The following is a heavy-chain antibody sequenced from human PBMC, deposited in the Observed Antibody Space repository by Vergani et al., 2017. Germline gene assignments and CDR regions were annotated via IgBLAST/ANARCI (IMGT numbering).Heavy chain of an antibody. CDR2: IIPIFGTA. J-gene: IGHJ6*03. V-gene: IGHV1-69*01. CDR3: PRDKAGSHPAYYYYMDV. CDR1: GGTFSSYA. D-gene: IGHD3-10*01. Sequence: QVQLVQSGAEGKKPGSSVKVSCKASGGTFSSYAISWVRQAPGQGLEWMGGIIPIFGTANYAQKFQGRVTITADESTSTAYMELSRLRSEDTAVYYCPRDKAGSHPAYYYYMDVWGRGTTVTVSS.